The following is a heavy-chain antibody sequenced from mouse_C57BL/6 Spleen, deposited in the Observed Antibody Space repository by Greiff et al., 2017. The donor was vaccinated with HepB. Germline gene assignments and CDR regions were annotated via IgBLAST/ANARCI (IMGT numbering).Heavy chain of an antibody. V-gene: IGHV1-9*01. CDR2: ILPGSGST. CDR1: GYTFTGYW. Sequence: VKLMESGAELMKPGASVKLSCKATGYTFTGYWIEWVKQRPGHGLEWIGEILPGSGSTNYNEKFKGKATFTADTSSNTAYMQLSSLTTEDSAIYYCARSDYDYDVGNYAMDYWGQGTSVTVSS. J-gene: IGHJ4*01. D-gene: IGHD2-4*01. CDR3: ARSDYDYDVGNYAMDY.